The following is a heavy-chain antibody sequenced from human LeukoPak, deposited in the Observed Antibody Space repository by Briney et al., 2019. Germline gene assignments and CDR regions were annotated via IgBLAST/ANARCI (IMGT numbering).Heavy chain of an antibody. V-gene: IGHV4-4*07. CDR1: GGSITAYY. Sequence: SETLSLTCSVSGGSITAYYWSWIRQSAAKGLEWIGRIHMSGSTNYKSSLKSRVAMSMDRSKNLLTLELRSATAADTAVYYCARDESSRDDKNGYQYWGQGIMVTVTS. CDR3: ARDESSRDDKNGYQY. CDR2: IHMSGST. D-gene: IGHD3-22*01. J-gene: IGHJ4*02.